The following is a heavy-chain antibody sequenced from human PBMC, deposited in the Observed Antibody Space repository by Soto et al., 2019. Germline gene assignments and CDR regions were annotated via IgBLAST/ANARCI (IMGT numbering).Heavy chain of an antibody. V-gene: IGHV3-64D*08. CDR1: GFTFSSYA. Sequence: GESLKISCSASGFTFSSYAMHWVRQAPGKGLEYVSAISSNGGSTYYADSVKGRFTISRDNSKNTLYLQMSSLRAEDTAVYYCVGGIAVADPFDYWGQGTLVTVSS. J-gene: IGHJ4*02. CDR3: VGGIAVADPFDY. CDR2: ISSNGGST. D-gene: IGHD6-19*01.